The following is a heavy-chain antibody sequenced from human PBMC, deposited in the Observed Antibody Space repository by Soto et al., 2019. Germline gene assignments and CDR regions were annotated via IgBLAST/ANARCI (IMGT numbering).Heavy chain of an antibody. CDR3: ARDQGLGGYSGYDLSEPANDAFDI. CDR1: GDSVSSNSAA. CDR2: TYYRSKWYN. D-gene: IGHD5-12*01. Sequence: SQTLSLTCAIPGDSVSSNSAAWNWIRQSPSRGLEWLGRTYYRSKWYNDCAVSVKSRITINPDTSKNQFSLQLNSVTPEDTAVYYCARDQGLGGYSGYDLSEPANDAFDIWGQGTMVTVSS. V-gene: IGHV6-1*01. J-gene: IGHJ3*02.